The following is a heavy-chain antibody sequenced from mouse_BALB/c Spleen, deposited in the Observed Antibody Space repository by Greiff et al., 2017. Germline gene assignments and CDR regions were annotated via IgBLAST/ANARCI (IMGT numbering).Heavy chain of an antibody. CDR1: GFTFSSYA. J-gene: IGHJ4*01. V-gene: IGHV5-6-5*01. D-gene: IGHD1-3*01. CDR2: ISSGGST. CDR3: ARLLLKYAMDY. Sequence: DVMLVESGGGLVKPGGSLKLSCAASGFTFSSYAMSWVRQTPEKRLEWVASISSGGSTYYPDSVKGRFTISRDNARNILYLQMSSLRSEDTAMYYCARLLLKYAMDYWGQGTSVTVSS.